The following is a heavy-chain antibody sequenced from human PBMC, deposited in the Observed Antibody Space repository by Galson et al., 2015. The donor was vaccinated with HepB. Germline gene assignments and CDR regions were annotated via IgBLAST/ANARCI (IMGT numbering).Heavy chain of an antibody. Sequence: QSGAEVKKPGESLKISCKGSGYSFTSYWIGWVRQMPGKGLEWMGIIYPGDSDTRYSPSFQGQVTISADKSISTAYLQWSSLKASDTAMYYCARHPATYYYGSGSPIKWGQGTLVTVSS. CDR3: ARHPATYYYGSGSPIK. J-gene: IGHJ4*02. CDR1: GYSFTSYW. D-gene: IGHD3-10*01. V-gene: IGHV5-51*01. CDR2: IYPGDSDT.